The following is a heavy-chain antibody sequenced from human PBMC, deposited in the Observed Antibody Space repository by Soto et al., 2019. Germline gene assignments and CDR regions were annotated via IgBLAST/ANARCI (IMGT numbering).Heavy chain of an antibody. D-gene: IGHD3-22*01. CDR1: GYTFTSYA. CDR3: ASAKLSSGSFGYFDY. CDR2: INAGNGNT. J-gene: IGHJ4*02. Sequence: ASVKVSCKASGYTFTSYAMHWVRQAPGQRLEWMEWINAGNGNTKYSQKFQGRVTITRDTSASTAYMELSSLRSEDTAVYYCASAKLSSGSFGYFDYWGQGTLVTVSS. V-gene: IGHV1-3*01.